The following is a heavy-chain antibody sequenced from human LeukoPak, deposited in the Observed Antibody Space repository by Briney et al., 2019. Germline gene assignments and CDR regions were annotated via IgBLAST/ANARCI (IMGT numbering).Heavy chain of an antibody. CDR2: INPSGDTT. J-gene: IGHJ4*02. CDR1: GYTFTSYY. D-gene: IGHD3-22*01. V-gene: IGHV1-46*01. CDR3: AKDFDSGGSYDGAHS. Sequence: ASVKVSCKASGYTFTSYYMHWVRQAPGQGLEWMGIINPSGDTTSYAQKFQGRVTMTRDTSTNTVYMELNSLRPEDTAVYFCAKDFDSGGSYDGAHSWGQGALVTVSS.